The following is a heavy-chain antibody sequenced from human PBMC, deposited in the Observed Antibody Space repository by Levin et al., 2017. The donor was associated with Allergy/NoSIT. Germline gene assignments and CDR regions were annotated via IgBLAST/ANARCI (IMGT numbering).Heavy chain of an antibody. CDR2: ISSTSGAI. J-gene: IGHJ4*02. V-gene: IGHV3-48*02. CDR3: ARDLHFAFDY. D-gene: IGHD2/OR15-2a*01. CDR1: GFTFSSYS. Sequence: GGSLRLSCAASGFTFSSYSMNWIRQAPGKGLEWVSYISSTSGAIYYADSVKGRFTISRDNAKNSLSLQMNSLRDEDTAVYYCARDLHFAFDYWGQGILVTVSS.